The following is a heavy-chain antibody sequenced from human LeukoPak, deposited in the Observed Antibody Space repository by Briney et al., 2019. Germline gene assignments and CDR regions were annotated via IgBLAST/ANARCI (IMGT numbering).Heavy chain of an antibody. Sequence: GGPQSLLCGLSGYTFCRYDVQGVRRSPGKAGEGVTVISYDGCNKYYADSVKGRFTISRDNSKNTLYLQMNSLRAEDTAVYYCARDPTIQLWFDYWGQGTLVTVSS. V-gene: IGHV3-30*04. D-gene: IGHD5-18*01. CDR3: ARDPTIQLWFDY. CDR1: GYTFCRYD. J-gene: IGHJ5*01. CDR2: ISYDGCNK.